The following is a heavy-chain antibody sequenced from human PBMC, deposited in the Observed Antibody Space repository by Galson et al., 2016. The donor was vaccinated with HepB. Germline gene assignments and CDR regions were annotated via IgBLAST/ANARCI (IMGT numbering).Heavy chain of an antibody. D-gene: IGHD5-12*01. CDR1: GYSISSGYY. CDR3: ARERGGDSGYDHNWFDP. V-gene: IGHV4-38-2*02. Sequence: SETLSLTCAVSGYSISSGYYWGWIRQPPGKGLEWIGSIYHSGSTYYNPSLKSRVTISVDTSKNQFSLKLSSVTAADTAMYYCARERGGDSGYDHNWFDPWGHGTQVTVSS. J-gene: IGHJ5*02. CDR2: IYHSGST.